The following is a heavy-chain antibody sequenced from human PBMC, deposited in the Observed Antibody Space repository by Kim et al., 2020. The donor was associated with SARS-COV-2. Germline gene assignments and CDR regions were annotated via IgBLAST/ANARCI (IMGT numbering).Heavy chain of an antibody. J-gene: IGHJ4*02. D-gene: IGHD3-22*01. CDR2: ISTTGDKT. V-gene: IGHV3-23*01. Sequence: GGSLRLSCAGSGFTFSSYAMRWVRQAPGKGLEYVSTISTTGDKTYYADSVKGRFTISRDNSKNTVYLQMNRLRAEDTAEYYCARDHGDFDDSGYHHYFAQWGRGTRVTVSS. CDR1: GFTFSSYA. CDR3: ARDHGDFDDSGYHHYFAQ.